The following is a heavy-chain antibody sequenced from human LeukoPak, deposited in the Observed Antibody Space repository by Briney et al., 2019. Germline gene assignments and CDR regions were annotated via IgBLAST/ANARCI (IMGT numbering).Heavy chain of an antibody. V-gene: IGHV3-23*01. CDR2: ISGSGGST. CDR1: GFTFSSYA. D-gene: IGHD3-10*01. CDR3: ARVPPRGPGRYYYGMDV. Sequence: GGSLRLSCAASGFTFSSYAMSWVRQAPGKGLEWVSAISGSGGSTYYADSVRGRFTISRDNSKNTLYLQMNSLRAEDKAVYYCARVPPRGPGRYYYGMDVWGQGTTVTVSS. J-gene: IGHJ6*02.